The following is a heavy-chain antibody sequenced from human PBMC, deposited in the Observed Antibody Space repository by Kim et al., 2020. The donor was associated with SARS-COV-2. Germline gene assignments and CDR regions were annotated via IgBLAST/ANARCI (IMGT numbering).Heavy chain of an antibody. CDR3: AKDSAYYYMDV. CDR2: T. V-gene: IGHV3-23*01. Sequence: TYDADAVGGRFTISRDHAKNTLYLQLNSLRAEDTAIYYCAKDSAYYYMDVWGKGTTVTVSS. J-gene: IGHJ6*03.